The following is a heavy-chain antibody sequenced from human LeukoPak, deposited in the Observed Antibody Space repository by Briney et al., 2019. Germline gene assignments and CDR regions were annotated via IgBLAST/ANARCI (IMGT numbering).Heavy chain of an antibody. CDR2: ISWNSGSI. D-gene: IGHD6-13*01. V-gene: IGHV3-9*01. Sequence: GRSLRLSCAASGFTFYDYAMHCVRHAPGKGLEWVSGISWNSGSIVYADSVKGRFTISRDNAKNSLYLQMNSLRAEDTALYYCAKDMAYSSSWYYFDYWGQGTLVTVSS. CDR3: AKDMAYSSSWYYFDY. CDR1: GFTFYDYA. J-gene: IGHJ4*02.